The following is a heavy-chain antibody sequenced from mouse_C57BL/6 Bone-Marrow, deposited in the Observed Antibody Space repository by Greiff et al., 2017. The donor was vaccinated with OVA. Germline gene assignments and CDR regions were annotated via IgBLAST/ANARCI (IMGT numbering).Heavy chain of an antibody. Sequence: QVQLQQSGPGLVQPSQSLSITCTVSGFSLTSYGVHWVRQSPGKGLEWLGVIWSGGSTDYNAAFISRLSISKDNSKSQVFFKMNSLQADDTAIYYCARKRDYYSNYVPFAYWGQGTLVTVSA. V-gene: IGHV2-2*01. D-gene: IGHD2-5*01. CDR1: GFSLTSYG. J-gene: IGHJ3*01. CDR2: IWSGGST. CDR3: ARKRDYYSNYVPFAY.